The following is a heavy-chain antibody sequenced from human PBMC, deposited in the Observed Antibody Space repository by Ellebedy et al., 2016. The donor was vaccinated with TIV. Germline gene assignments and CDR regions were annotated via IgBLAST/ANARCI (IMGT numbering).Heavy chain of an antibody. V-gene: IGHV3-33*01. J-gene: IGHJ4*02. CDR1: GFTFSSYV. CDR3: ARHDYGSGSYYSPEFDY. Sequence: GGSLRLXXAASGFTFSSYVMHWVRQAPGKGLEWVAVLWSDGRNKAYADSVKGRFTISRDTSKNTLYLQMNSLRAEDTAVYYCARHDYGSGSYYSPEFDYWGQGTLVTVAS. CDR2: LWSDGRNK. D-gene: IGHD3-10*01.